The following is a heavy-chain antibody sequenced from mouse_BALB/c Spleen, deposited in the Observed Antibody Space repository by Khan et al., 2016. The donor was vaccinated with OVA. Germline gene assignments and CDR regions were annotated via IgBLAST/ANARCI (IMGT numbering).Heavy chain of an antibody. V-gene: IGHV3-2*02. CDR1: GYSITSDYA. Sequence: EVQLLETGPGLVKPSQSLSLTCTVTGYSITSDYAWNWIRQFPGNKLEWMGYISYSGSTTYNPALKSRISITRATSKNQFFLQLNSVTTEDTATYYCARWFTYWGQGTLVTVSA. J-gene: IGHJ3*01. CDR2: ISYSGST. CDR3: ARWFTY.